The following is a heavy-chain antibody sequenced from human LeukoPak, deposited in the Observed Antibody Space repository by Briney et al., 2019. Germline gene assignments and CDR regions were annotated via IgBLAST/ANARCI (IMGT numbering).Heavy chain of an antibody. J-gene: IGHJ6*02. CDR3: ARDARYGGNRGMDV. CDR2: IIPILGIA. D-gene: IGHD4-23*01. Sequence: GASVKVSCKASGGTFSSYAISWVRQAPGQGLEWMGRIIPILGIANYAQKFQGRVTITADKSTSTAYTELSSLRSEDTAVYYCARDARYGGNRGMDVWGQGTTVTVSS. V-gene: IGHV1-69*04. CDR1: GGTFSSYA.